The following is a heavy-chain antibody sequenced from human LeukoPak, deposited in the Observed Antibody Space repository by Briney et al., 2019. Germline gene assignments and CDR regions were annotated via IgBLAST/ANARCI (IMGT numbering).Heavy chain of an antibody. J-gene: IGHJ4*02. CDR2: IYSGGST. CDR1: GFTFSSYW. Sequence: PGGSLRLSCAASGFTFSSYWMSWVRQAPGKGLEWVSVIYSGGSTYYADSVKGRFTISRDNSKNTLYLQMNSLRAEDTAVYYCAKFGDSSGYVDYWGQGTLVTVSS. D-gene: IGHD3-22*01. CDR3: AKFGDSSGYVDY. V-gene: IGHV3-53*01.